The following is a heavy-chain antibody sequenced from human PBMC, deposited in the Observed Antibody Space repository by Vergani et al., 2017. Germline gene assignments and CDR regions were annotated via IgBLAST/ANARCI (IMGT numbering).Heavy chain of an antibody. CDR1: GYTFTSYG. D-gene: IGHD3-9*01. J-gene: IGHJ3*02. CDR2: IYPGDSDT. Sequence: VQLVQSGAEVKKPGASVKVSCKASGYTFTSYGISWVRKMPGKGLEWMGIIYPGDSDTRYSPSFQGQVTLSADKSISTASLQWSSLKASDTAMYYCARCLTGSGAFDIWGQGTMVTVSS. CDR3: ARCLTGSGAFDI. V-gene: IGHV5-51*01.